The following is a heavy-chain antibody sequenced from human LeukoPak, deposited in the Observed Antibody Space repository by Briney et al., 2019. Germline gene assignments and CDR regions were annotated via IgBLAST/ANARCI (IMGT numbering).Heavy chain of an antibody. D-gene: IGHD5-18*01. V-gene: IGHV1-2*02. CDR2: VNPNSGGT. CDR3: ARSSDSYALHGMDV. Sequence: ASVKVSCKASGYTFTGYSMHWVRQAPGQGLEWMGWVNPNSGGTNYAQKFQGRVTMTRDTSISTAYMELSRLRSDDTAVYYCARSSDSYALHGMDVWGQGTTVTVSS. J-gene: IGHJ6*02. CDR1: GYTFTGYS.